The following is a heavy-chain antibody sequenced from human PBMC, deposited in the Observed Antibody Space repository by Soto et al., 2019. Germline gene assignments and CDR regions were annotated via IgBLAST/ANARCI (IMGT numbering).Heavy chain of an antibody. J-gene: IGHJ3*02. V-gene: IGHV4-30-4*01. CDR1: GGSISSGDYY. CDR3: AREFQYCISTSCYLDAFDI. CDR2: IYYSGST. D-gene: IGHD2-2*01. Sequence: QVQLQESGPGLVKPSQTLSLTCTVSGGSISSGDYYWSWIRQPPGKGLEWIGYIYYSGSTYYNPSLKSPVTISVDPSKNQFSLKLSSVTAADTAVYYCAREFQYCISTSCYLDAFDIWGQGTMVTVSS.